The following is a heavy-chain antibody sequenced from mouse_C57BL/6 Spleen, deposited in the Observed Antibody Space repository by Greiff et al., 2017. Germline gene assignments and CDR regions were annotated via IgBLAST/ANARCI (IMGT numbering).Heavy chain of an antibody. Sequence: EVKLMESGPGLVKPSQSLSLTCSVTGYSITSGYYWNWIRQFPGNKLEWMGYISYDGSNNYNPSLKNRISITRDTSKNQFFLKLNSVTTEDTATYYCARGAVVATDWFAYWGQGTLVTVSA. CDR1: GYSITSGYY. V-gene: IGHV3-6*01. J-gene: IGHJ3*01. CDR2: ISYDGSN. D-gene: IGHD1-1*01. CDR3: ARGAVVATDWFAY.